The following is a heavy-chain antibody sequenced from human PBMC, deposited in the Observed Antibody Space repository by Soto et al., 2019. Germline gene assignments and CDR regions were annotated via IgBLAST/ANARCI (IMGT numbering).Heavy chain of an antibody. CDR1: GFDFSNYW. J-gene: IGHJ4*02. D-gene: IGHD3-22*01. CDR2: INSDGSST. CDR3: TRGNYYDSSVIGKVDY. Sequence: GGSLRLSCGASGFDFSNYWMHWVRQAPGKGLVWVSRINSDGSSTSYADSVKGRFTISRDNAKNTLYLQMNSLRAEDTAVYYCTRGNYYDSSVIGKVDYWGQGTLVTVSS. V-gene: IGHV3-74*01.